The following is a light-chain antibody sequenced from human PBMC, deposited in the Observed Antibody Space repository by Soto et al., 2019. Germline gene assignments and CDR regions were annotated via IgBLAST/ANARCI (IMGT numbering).Light chain of an antibody. J-gene: IGLJ1*01. CDR2: DVS. CDR1: SSDVGGYNY. CDR3: NSYTSSSTFV. V-gene: IGLV2-14*03. Sequence: QSALTQPASVSGSPGQSITISCAGTSSDVGGYNYVSWYQHHPGKAPKLMIYDVSNRPSGVSNRFSGSKSGNTGSLTISGLQAEDEADYYCNSYTSSSTFVFGTGTKLTVL.